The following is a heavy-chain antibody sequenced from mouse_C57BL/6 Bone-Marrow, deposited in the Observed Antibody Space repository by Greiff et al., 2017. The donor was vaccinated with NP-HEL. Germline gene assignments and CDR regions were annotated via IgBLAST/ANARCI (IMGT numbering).Heavy chain of an antibody. CDR1: GFSLSTSGLG. Sequence: QVTLKESGPGILQSSQTLSLTCSFSGFSLSTSGLGVSWIRQPSGKGLEWLAHIYWADDKRYNPSLKSRLTISKDTSRNQVFLKITSVDTADTATYYCARRADYDYDEERVDYWGQGTTLTVSS. CDR3: ARRADYDYDEERVDY. D-gene: IGHD2-4*01. J-gene: IGHJ2*01. V-gene: IGHV8-12*01. CDR2: IYWADDK.